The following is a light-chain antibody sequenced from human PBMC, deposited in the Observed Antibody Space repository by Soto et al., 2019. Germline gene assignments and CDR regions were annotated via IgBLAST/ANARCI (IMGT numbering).Light chain of an antibody. CDR2: DAS. CDR3: HQYGGSPGT. CDR1: QSVSSDY. Sequence: EIVFTQSPCTVSLSQVERSTLSCRASQSVSSDYLAWYQQRPGQAPRLLIYDASSRATGVPDRFSGSGSGTDFTLTISRLKPEDFAVYYCHQYGGSPGTLGQGTKVDIK. V-gene: IGKV3-20*01. J-gene: IGKJ1*01.